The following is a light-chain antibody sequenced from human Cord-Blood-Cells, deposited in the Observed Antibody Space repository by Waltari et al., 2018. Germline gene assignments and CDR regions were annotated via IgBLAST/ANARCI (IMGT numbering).Light chain of an antibody. J-gene: IGKJ1*01. V-gene: IGKV1-5*01. CDR3: QQYNSYSPWT. Sequence: DIQMTQSPSTLSASVGDRVTITCRASQSISSWLAWYQQKPGKAPKLLIYDASSLESGVPSRFSGSGSGTEFPFTISSLQPDDFATYYCQQYNSYSPWTFGQGTKVEIK. CDR2: DAS. CDR1: QSISSW.